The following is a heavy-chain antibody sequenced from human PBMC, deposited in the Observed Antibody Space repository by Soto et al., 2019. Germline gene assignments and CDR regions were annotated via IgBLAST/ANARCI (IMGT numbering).Heavy chain of an antibody. Sequence: GWSLRLSCASSVFTFISYAMSWVRQAPGKGLEWVSAISGSGGSTYYADSVKGRFTISRDNSKNTLYLQMNSLRAEDTAVYYCAKDLYSSSPWPFDYWGQGTLVTVSS. CDR1: VFTFISYA. CDR2: ISGSGGST. V-gene: IGHV3-23*01. J-gene: IGHJ4*02. D-gene: IGHD6-6*01. CDR3: AKDLYSSSPWPFDY.